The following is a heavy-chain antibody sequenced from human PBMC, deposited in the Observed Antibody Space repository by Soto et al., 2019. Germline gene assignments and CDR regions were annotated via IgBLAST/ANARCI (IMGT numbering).Heavy chain of an antibody. V-gene: IGHV2-70*01. CDR1: GFSLSTSGMC. J-gene: IGHJ6*02. Sequence: ESGPTLVNPTQTLTLTCTFSGFSLSTSGMCVSWIRQPPGKALEWLALIDWDDDKYYSTSLKTRLTISKDTSKNQVVFTMTNMDPVDTATYYCARTDRAVAGMGYYYYGMDVWGQGTTVTVSS. D-gene: IGHD6-19*01. CDR3: ARTDRAVAGMGYYYYGMDV. CDR2: IDWDDDK.